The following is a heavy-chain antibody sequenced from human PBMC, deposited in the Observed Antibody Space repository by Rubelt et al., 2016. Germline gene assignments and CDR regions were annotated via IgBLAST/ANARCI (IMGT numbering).Heavy chain of an antibody. J-gene: IGHJ3*02. Sequence: WLTCTVSGGSISSYYWSWIRQPPGKGLEWIGYIYYSGSTNYNPSLKSRVTISVDTSTNQFSLKLSSVTAADTAVYYCARRPSRDAFDIWGQGTMVTVSS. CDR1: GGSISSYY. V-gene: IGHV4-59*01. CDR2: IYYSGST. CDR3: ARRPSRDAFDI.